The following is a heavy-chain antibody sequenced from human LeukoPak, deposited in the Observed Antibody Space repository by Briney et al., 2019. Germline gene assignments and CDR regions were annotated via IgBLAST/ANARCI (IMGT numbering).Heavy chain of an antibody. CDR2: IYHSGSS. J-gene: IGHJ6*03. Sequence: ASETLSLTCTVSGYSISSGYYWGWIRQPPGRGLEWIGSIYHSGSSYYNPSLKSRVTISIDTSKNQFSLKLSSVTAADTAVYYCARVFKYSSSSTAWYYYMDVWGKGTTVTVSS. D-gene: IGHD6-6*01. CDR3: ARVFKYSSSSTAWYYYMDV. CDR1: GYSISSGYY. V-gene: IGHV4-38-2*02.